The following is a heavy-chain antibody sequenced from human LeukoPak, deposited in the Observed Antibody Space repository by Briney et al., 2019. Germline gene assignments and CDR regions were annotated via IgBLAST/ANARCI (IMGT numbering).Heavy chain of an antibody. V-gene: IGHV1-2*02. Sequence: EASVKVSCKASGYTFTGYYIHWVRQVPGQGFEWMGWIHPNSGATGYAQNFQGRVTMTRDTSISTAYMDLSRLRSDDTAVYYCARNTAPGYGLDVWGQGTPVTVSS. CDR2: IHPNSGAT. D-gene: IGHD5-18*01. CDR3: ARNTAPGYGLDV. CDR1: GYTFTGYY. J-gene: IGHJ6*02.